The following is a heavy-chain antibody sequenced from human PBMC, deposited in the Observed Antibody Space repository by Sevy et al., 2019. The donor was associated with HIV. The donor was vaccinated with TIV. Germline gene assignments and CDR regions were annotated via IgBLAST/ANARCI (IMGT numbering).Heavy chain of an antibody. CDR3: ATIKDYYDSSGYPFDN. V-gene: IGHV1-24*01. Sequence: ASVKVSCKVTGYTLTGFSMHWVRQTPGKGLEWMGTFDPEDGETIYAQKFQGRVIMTEDTSADTAHMDLSSLTSEDTAVYYCATIKDYYDSSGYPFDNWGQGTLVTVSS. CDR1: GYTLTGFS. J-gene: IGHJ4*02. CDR2: FDPEDGET. D-gene: IGHD3-22*01.